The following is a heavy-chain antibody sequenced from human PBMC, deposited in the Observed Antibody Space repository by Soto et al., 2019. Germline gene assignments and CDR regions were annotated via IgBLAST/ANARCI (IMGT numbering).Heavy chain of an antibody. CDR1: GGSISSYY. V-gene: IGHV4-59*01. CDR3: ARGPAGSWGSGEWYYFDY. Sequence: SQTLSLTCTVSGGSISSYYWSWIRQPPGKGLEWIGYIYYSGSTNYNPSLKSRVTISVDTSKNQFSLKLSSVTAADTAVYYCARGPAGSWGSGEWYYFDYWGQGTLVTVSS. CDR2: IYYSGST. D-gene: IGHD3-10*01. J-gene: IGHJ4*02.